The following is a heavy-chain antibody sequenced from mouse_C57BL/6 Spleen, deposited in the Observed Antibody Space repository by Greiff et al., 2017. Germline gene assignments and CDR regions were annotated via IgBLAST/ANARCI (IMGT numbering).Heavy chain of an antibody. Sequence: VQLQQSGTVLARPGASVKMSCKTSGYTFTSYWMHWVKQRPGQGLEWIGAIYPGNSDTSYNQKFKGKAKLSAVTSASTAYMELSSLTNEDSAVYYCTRPYYGSSYWGQGTLVTVSA. D-gene: IGHD1-1*01. CDR3: TRPYYGSSY. CDR1: GYTFTSYW. V-gene: IGHV1-5*01. J-gene: IGHJ3*01. CDR2: IYPGNSDT.